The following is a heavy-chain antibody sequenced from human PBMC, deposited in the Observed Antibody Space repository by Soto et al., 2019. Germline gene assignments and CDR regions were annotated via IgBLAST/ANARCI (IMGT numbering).Heavy chain of an antibody. D-gene: IGHD2-15*01. CDR3: ARIVMNYSRLYY. CDR2: IYYSEST. J-gene: IGHJ4*02. Sequence: SETLSLTCTVSGASINSGDYYWTWIRQPPGKGLEWIGHIYYSESTYYNPSLKSRAGISVDSSKSQVSLNLTSVTAADTAVYYCARIVMNYSRLYYWGQGALVTVSS. CDR1: GASINSGDYY. V-gene: IGHV4-30-4*01.